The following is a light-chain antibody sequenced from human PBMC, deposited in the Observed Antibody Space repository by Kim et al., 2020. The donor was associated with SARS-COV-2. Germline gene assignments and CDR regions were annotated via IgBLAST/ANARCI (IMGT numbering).Light chain of an antibody. CDR3: KSRDSSGKEV. J-gene: IGLJ1*01. CDR1: SLRRYY. Sequence: SSELTQDPAVSVALGQTVRITCQGDSLRRYYASWYQQKPGRAPVLVIYGKNNRPSGIPDRFSGSSSGNTASLTITGAQAEEEADYYCKSRDSSGKEVFG. CDR2: GKN. V-gene: IGLV3-19*01.